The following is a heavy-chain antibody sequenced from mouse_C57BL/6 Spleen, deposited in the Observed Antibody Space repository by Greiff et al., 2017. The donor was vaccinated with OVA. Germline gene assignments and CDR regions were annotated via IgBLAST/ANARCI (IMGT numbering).Heavy chain of an antibody. CDR1: GFSFNTYA. D-gene: IGHD1-1*01. CDR2: IRSKSNNYAT. V-gene: IGHV10-1*01. J-gene: IGHJ2*01. Sequence: EADGGLVQPKGSLKLSCAASGFSFNTYAMNWVRPAPGKGLEWVARIRSKSNNYATYYADSVKDRFTISRDDSESMLYLQMNNLKTEDTAMYYCVRQTILQNFDYWGQGTTLTVSS. CDR3: VRQTILQNFDY.